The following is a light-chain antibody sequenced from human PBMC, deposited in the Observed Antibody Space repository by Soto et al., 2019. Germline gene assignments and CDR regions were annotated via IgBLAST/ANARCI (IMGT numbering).Light chain of an antibody. V-gene: IGLV3-1*01. CDR3: QGWDSRSRVV. J-gene: IGLJ2*01. Sequence: SYELTQPPSVSVSPGQTASITCSGNKLGDKYACWYQQKPGQSPVLVIYQDSKRPSGIPERFSGSNSGTTATLTISGTPDKEEADYYCQGWDSRSRVVFGGGTKVTVL. CDR1: KLGDKY. CDR2: QDS.